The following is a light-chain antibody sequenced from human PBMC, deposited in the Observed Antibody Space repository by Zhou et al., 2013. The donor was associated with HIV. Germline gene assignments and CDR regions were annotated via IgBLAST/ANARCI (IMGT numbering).Light chain of an antibody. CDR3: QKYNGAPWA. V-gene: IGKV1-27*01. J-gene: IGKJ1*01. CDR2: AAS. CDR1: QGISDY. Sequence: DIQMTQSPSSLAASVGDRVTITCRASQGISDYVAWYQHKPGKPPELLIYAASILKSGVPSRFSGSGSGTDFTLTISSLQPEDFATYYCQKYNGAPWAFGQGTKVEIK.